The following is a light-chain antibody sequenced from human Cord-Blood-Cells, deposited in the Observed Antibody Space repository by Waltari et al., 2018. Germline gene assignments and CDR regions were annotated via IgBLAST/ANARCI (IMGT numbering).Light chain of an antibody. CDR1: SSAVGSYNL. J-gene: IGLJ1*01. CDR3: CSYAGSSTEV. Sequence: QSALTQPASVSGSPGQSITISCTGTSSAVGSYNLVSWYQQHPGKAPKLMIYEVSKRPSGVSNRFSGSKSGNTASLTISGLQAEDEADYYCCSYAGSSTEVFGTGTKVTVL. CDR2: EVS. V-gene: IGLV2-23*02.